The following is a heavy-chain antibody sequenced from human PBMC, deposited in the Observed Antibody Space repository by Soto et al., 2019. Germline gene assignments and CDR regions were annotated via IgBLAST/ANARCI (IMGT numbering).Heavy chain of an antibody. J-gene: IGHJ4*02. CDR3: ARGPGTMAKIDY. CDR2: IYYSGST. Sequence: QVQLQESGPGLVKPSQTLSLTCTVSGGSISSGGYYWSWIRQHPGKGLEWIGYIYYSGSTYYNPSPKSRLTISVDTSKNQFALKLSSVTAADTAVYYCARGPGTMAKIDYWGQGTLVTVSS. D-gene: IGHD3-10*01. CDR1: GGSISSGGYY. V-gene: IGHV4-31*03.